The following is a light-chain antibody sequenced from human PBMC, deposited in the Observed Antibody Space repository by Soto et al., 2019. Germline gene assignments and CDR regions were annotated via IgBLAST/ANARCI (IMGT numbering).Light chain of an antibody. J-gene: IGLJ2*01. CDR2: RNN. CDR1: SSNIGNNY. Sequence: QSVLTQSPSASGTPGQRVTISCSGTSSNIGNNYVCWYQKVPGTAPRLLIYRNNQRPSGVPDRFSGSKSGTSASLAISGLRSDDEADYYCAAWDDSLSGVVFGGGTQLTVL. V-gene: IGLV1-47*01. CDR3: AAWDDSLSGVV.